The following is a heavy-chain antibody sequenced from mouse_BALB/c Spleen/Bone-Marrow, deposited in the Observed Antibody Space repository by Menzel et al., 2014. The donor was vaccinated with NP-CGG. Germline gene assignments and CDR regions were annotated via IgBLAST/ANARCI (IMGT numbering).Heavy chain of an antibody. Sequence: EVKLMESGTVLARPGASVKMSCKASGYSFTSYWMHWVKRRPGQGLEWIGAIYPGNSDTSYNQKFKGKAKLTAVTSASTAHMELSSLTNEDSAVYYCTKIYYGNSFDVWGAGTTVTVSS. CDR1: GYSFTSYW. J-gene: IGHJ1*01. D-gene: IGHD2-1*01. CDR2: IYPGNSDT. V-gene: IGHV1-5*01. CDR3: TKIYYGNSFDV.